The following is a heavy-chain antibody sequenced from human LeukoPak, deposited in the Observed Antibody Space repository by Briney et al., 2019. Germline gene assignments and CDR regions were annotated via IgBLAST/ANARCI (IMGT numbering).Heavy chain of an antibody. V-gene: IGHV4-59*08. CDR1: GGSISSYY. CDR2: IYYSGST. J-gene: IGHJ2*01. CDR3: ARAANWGSKGYYWYFDL. Sequence: SETLSLTCTVSGGSISSYYWSWIGQPPGKGLEWIGYIYYSGSTNYNPSLKSRVTISVDTSKNQFSLKVTSVTAADTAVYYCARAANWGSKGYYWYFDLWGRGTLVTVSS. D-gene: IGHD7-27*01.